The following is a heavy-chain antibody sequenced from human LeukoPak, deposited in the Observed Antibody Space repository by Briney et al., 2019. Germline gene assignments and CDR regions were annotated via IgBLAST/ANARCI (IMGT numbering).Heavy chain of an antibody. Sequence: SETLSLTCTVTGGSISGYYWSWIRQPPGKGLEWIGFIYYSGTTNYNPSLKSRVTVSVDTSKNQFSLMLSSVTAADMAVYYCARMTSYSSGCYFDYWGQGTLVTVSS. D-gene: IGHD6-19*01. CDR3: ARMTSYSSGCYFDY. CDR1: GGSISGYY. CDR2: IYYSGTT. J-gene: IGHJ4*02. V-gene: IGHV4-59*01.